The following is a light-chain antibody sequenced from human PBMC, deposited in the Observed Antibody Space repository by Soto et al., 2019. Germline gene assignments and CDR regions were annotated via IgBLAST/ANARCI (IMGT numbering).Light chain of an antibody. Sequence: EIVMTQSPATLSVSPGERVTLSCRASQSVSYNLAWYQQKPGQAPRLLIYGASTRATCIPASFSGSGSGTEFTLTISSLQSEDSAVYYCQQYNNWPLTFGGGTKVEIK. V-gene: IGKV3-15*01. CDR3: QQYNNWPLT. J-gene: IGKJ4*01. CDR2: GAS. CDR1: QSVSYN.